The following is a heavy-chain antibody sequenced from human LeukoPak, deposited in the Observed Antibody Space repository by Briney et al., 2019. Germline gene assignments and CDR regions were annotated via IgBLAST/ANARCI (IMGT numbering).Heavy chain of an antibody. J-gene: IGHJ3*02. D-gene: IGHD3-22*01. V-gene: IGHV3-23*01. CDR3: AKGGNPMIVVVTDAFDI. CDR2: ISGSGGST. CDR1: GFTFSSYA. Sequence: GGSLRLSCAASGFTFSSYAMSWVRQAPGKGLEWVSAISGSGGSTYYADSVKGRFTISRDNSKNTLYLQMNSLRAEDTAVYYCAKGGNPMIVVVTDAFDIWGQGTMVTVSS.